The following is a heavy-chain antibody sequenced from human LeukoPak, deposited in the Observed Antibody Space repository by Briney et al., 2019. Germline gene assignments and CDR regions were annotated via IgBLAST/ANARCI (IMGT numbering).Heavy chain of an antibody. CDR3: ARDRGYSSSSGYFDY. CDR2: IIPILGIA. Sequence: SVKVSCKASAGTFTSYAISWVRQAPGQGLEWMGRIIPILGIANYSQKFQGRVTITADKSTSTAYMELSSLRSEDTAVCYCARDRGYSSSSGYFDYWGEGTLVTVSS. CDR1: AGTFTSYA. J-gene: IGHJ4*02. D-gene: IGHD6-6*01. V-gene: IGHV1-69*10.